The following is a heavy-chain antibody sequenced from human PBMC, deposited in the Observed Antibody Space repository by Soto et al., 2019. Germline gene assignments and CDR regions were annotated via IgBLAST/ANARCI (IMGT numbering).Heavy chain of an antibody. Sequence: ASVKVSCKASGYTFTSYDINWVRQATGQGLEWMGWMNPNSGNTGYAQKFQGRVTMTRNTSISTAYMELSSLRSEDTAVYYCARSFDWLLSPFDYWGQGTLVTVSS. CDR3: ARSFDWLLSPFDY. D-gene: IGHD3-9*01. CDR2: MNPNSGNT. CDR1: GYTFTSYD. J-gene: IGHJ4*02. V-gene: IGHV1-8*01.